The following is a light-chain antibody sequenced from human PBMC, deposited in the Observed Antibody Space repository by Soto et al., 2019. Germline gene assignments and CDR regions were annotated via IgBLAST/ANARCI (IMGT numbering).Light chain of an antibody. J-gene: IGKJ3*01. V-gene: IGKV3-11*01. CDR2: DAS. CDR1: QSVSSY. Sequence: EIVLTQSPATLSLSPGERATLSCRASQSVSSYLAWYQQKPGQSPRLLIYDASNRATGIPARFSGSGSGTDFTLTISSLEPEDFAVYYCQQRSNWPPLTLGPGTKADIK. CDR3: QQRSNWPPLT.